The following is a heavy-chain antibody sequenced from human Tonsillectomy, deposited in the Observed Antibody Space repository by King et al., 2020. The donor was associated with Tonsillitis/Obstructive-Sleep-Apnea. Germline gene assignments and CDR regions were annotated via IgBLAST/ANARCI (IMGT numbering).Heavy chain of an antibody. CDR1: GGSFSGYY. D-gene: IGHD1-26*01. Sequence: VQLQQWGAGLLKPSETLSLTCAVYGGSFSGYYWSWIRQPPGKGLEWIGEISHSGSTSYDPSLQSRVTISLDMSKNQFSLKLSSVPAADTGVYYCGRGAQWGYWGQGTLVTVSS. CDR2: ISHSGST. J-gene: IGHJ4*02. CDR3: GRGAQWGY. V-gene: IGHV4-34*01.